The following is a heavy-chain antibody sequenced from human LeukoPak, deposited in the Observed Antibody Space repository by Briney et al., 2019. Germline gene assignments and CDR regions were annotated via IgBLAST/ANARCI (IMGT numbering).Heavy chain of an antibody. J-gene: IGHJ4*02. D-gene: IGHD2-21*02. CDR2: IYYSGST. CDR3: ARIVVVTATPVYFDY. V-gene: IGHV4-31*03. CDR1: GGSISSGGYY. Sequence: SETLSLTCTVSGGSISSGGYYWSWIRQHPGKGLEWIGYIYYSGSTYYNPSLKSRVTISVDTSKNQFSLKLSSVTAADTAVYYCARIVVVTATPVYFDYWGQGTLVTVSS.